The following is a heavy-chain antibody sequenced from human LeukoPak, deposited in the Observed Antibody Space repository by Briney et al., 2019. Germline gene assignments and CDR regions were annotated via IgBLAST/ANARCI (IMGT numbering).Heavy chain of an antibody. CDR3: ARAYVVVTAITTSYFDY. D-gene: IGHD2-21*02. J-gene: IGHJ4*02. Sequence: GSLRLSCAVSGLSVTTNYITWVRQAPRKGLEWVSIIYSGGSKYYADSVKGRFTISRDNSKNTLHLQMNSLRAEDTAVYYCARAYVVVTAITTSYFDYWGQGTLVTVSS. CDR1: GLSVTTNY. V-gene: IGHV3-66*02. CDR2: IYSGGSK.